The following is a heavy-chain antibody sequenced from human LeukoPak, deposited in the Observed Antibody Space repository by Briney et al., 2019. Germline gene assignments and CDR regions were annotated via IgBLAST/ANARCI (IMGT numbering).Heavy chain of an antibody. J-gene: IGHJ6*02. CDR1: GFTFSSCE. V-gene: IGHV3-48*03. CDR3: ARARLTGPYYSYYGMDV. D-gene: IGHD3-9*01. Sequence: QSGGSLRLSCAASGFTFSSCEMNWVSQAPGKGLEWVSYISSSGNTIYYADSVKGRFTISRDNAKNSLFLQMNSLRAEDTAVYYCARARLTGPYYSYYGMDVWGHGATVTVSS. CDR2: ISSSGNTI.